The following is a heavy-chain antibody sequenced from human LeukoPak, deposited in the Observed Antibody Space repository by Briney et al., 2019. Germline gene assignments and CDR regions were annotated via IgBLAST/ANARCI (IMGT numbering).Heavy chain of an antibody. Sequence: QTGGSLRLFCAVSGFSVRSFGMSWVRQAPGKGLEWISAISLNGETTWYADSVKGRFIISRDNSKNTLYLQLTSLRAEDTAVYYCAQGFSSGWYPYWGQGSLVSVSS. CDR2: ISLNGETT. D-gene: IGHD6-19*01. V-gene: IGHV3-23*01. CDR1: GFSVRSFG. CDR3: AQGFSSGWYPY. J-gene: IGHJ4*02.